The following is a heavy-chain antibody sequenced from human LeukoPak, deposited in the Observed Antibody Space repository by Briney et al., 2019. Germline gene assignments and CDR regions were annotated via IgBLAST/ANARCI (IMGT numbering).Heavy chain of an antibody. CDR1: GFSFSTYA. D-gene: IGHD6-6*01. CDR2: ISSNSTYT. J-gene: IGHJ4*02. Sequence: PGGSLRLSCAVSGFSFSTYAMTWVRQPPGKGLEWVSSISSNSTYTYYADSMQGRFTVSRDNSKNMLFLQMNSLGVGDTAIYYCAKVSSRIRPDYWGQGTLVTVSS. V-gene: IGHV3-23*01. CDR3: AKVSSRIRPDY.